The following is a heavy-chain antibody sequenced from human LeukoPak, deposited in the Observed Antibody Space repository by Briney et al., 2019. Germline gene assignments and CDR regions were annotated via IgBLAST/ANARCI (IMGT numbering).Heavy chain of an antibody. V-gene: IGHV3-23*01. D-gene: IGHD3-9*01. CDR3: AKDLTPYYDIVAGYYELFGY. J-gene: IGHJ4*02. CDR1: GFTFSSYA. CDR2: ISGSGGST. Sequence: GGSLRLSCAASGFTFSSYAMSWVRQAPGKGLEWVSAISGSGGSTYYADSVRGRFTVSRDNSKNTVYLQMTSLRAEDTAVYYCAKDLTPYYDIVAGYYELFGYWGQGTLVAVSS.